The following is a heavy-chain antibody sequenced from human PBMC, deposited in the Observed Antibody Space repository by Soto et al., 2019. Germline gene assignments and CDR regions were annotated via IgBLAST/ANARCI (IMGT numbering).Heavy chain of an antibody. D-gene: IGHD6-13*01. CDR3: AREAPTKIAAAGLDY. J-gene: IGHJ4*02. V-gene: IGHV4-4*07. Sequence: SETLSLTCTVSGGSISSYFWTWIRQPAGKGLEYIGRIYTSGSTNYNPSLKSRVTMSVDTSKNQFSLKLTSVTAADTAVYFCAREAPTKIAAAGLDYWGQGTLVTVSS. CDR2: IYTSGST. CDR1: GGSISSYF.